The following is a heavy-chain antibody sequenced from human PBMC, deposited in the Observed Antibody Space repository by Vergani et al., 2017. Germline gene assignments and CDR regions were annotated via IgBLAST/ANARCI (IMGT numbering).Heavy chain of an antibody. CDR1: GGTFSSYA. Sequence: QVQLVQSGAEVKKPGSSVKVSCKASGGTFSSYAISWVRQAPGQGLEWMGGIIPIFGTANYAQKFQGRVTITADKSTSTAYMELSSLRSEDTAVYYCASPPWYCSSTSCLGHYYYYRDVWGKGTTVTVSS. V-gene: IGHV1-69*06. CDR3: ASPPWYCSSTSCLGHYYYYRDV. CDR2: IIPIFGTA. J-gene: IGHJ6*03. D-gene: IGHD2-2*01.